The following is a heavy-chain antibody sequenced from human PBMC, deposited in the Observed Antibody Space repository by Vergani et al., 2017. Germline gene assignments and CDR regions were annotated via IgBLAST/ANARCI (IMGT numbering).Heavy chain of an antibody. Sequence: QVQLQQWGAGLLKPSETLSLTCAVYGGSFSGYYWSWIRQPPGKGLEWIGEINHSGSTNYNPSLKSRVTISVDTSKNHFSLKLSSVTAADTAVYYCARPGRFLRWFDPWGQGTLVTVSS. CDR1: GGSFSGYY. J-gene: IGHJ5*02. V-gene: IGHV4-34*01. CDR2: INHSGST. D-gene: IGHD3-3*01. CDR3: ARPGRFLRWFDP.